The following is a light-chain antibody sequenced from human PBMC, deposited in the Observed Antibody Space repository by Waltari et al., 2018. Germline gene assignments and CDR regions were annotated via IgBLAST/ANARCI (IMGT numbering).Light chain of an antibody. CDR1: KIGSPT. Sequence: SYVLTPPPSVSVAPGNTASIPCPGNKIGSPTVPWYQQKLGQAPILFLYCDSDRPSGIPERFSGSNFGDTATLTISRVEAGDEADYYCQVWDRSSDSWVFGGGTKLTVL. CDR3: QVWDRSSDSWV. J-gene: IGLJ3*02. V-gene: IGLV3-21*04. CDR2: CDS.